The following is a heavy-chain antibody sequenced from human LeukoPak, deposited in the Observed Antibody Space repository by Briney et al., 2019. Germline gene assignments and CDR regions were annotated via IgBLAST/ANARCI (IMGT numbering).Heavy chain of an antibody. V-gene: IGHV3-7*05. CDR1: GFTFSDYW. CDR2: IKEDGSEK. J-gene: IGHJ4*02. D-gene: IGHD6-19*01. Sequence: GGSLRLSCAASGFTFSDYWMSWVRQAPGKGLEWVANIKEDGSEKYYVDSVKGRFTISRDNAKNSLYLQMDSLKAEDTAVYYCARDYPPPPVAGPYYFDYWGQGTLVTVPS. CDR3: ARDYPPPPVAGPYYFDY.